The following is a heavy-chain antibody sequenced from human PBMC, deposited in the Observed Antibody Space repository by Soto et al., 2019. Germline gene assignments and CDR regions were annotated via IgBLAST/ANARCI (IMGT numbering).Heavy chain of an antibody. J-gene: IGHJ4*02. CDR3: TAASTYSSSFYFDY. CDR1: GFTFSKAW. V-gene: IGHV3-15*01. Sequence: EVQLVESGGGLVKPGGSLRLSCAASGFTFSKAWMTWVRQAPGKGLEWVGRIKSKADGGTIDYAAPVKGRFTISRDDSKNTLYLQMDSLKTEDTALYSCTAASTYSSSFYFDYWGQGALVSVSS. CDR2: IKSKADGGTI. D-gene: IGHD6-19*01.